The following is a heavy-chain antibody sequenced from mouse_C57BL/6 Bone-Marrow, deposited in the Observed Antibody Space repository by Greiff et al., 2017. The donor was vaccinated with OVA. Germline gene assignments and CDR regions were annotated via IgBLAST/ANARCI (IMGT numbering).Heavy chain of an antibody. CDR3: ANHYYAWDY. Sequence: VQLQESGPELVKPGASVKISCKASGYAFSCSWMTWVKPRPGKGLEWVGRIYPGAGDTNYNGTLKGKAPLTADKSSSTADMQLSSTTAEDAAVYVCANHYYAWDYWGQGTSVTVSS. V-gene: IGHV1-82*01. CDR1: GYAFSCSW. J-gene: IGHJ4*01. CDR2: IYPGAGDT.